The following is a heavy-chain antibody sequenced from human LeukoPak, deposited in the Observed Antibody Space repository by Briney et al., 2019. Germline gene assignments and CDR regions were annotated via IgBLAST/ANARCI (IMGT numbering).Heavy chain of an antibody. CDR2: INPNSGGT. CDR1: GYTFTGYY. D-gene: IGHD4-11*01. CDR3: ARWRVTTGDYFDY. Sequence: ASVKVSCKASGYTFTGYYMHWVRQAPGQGLEWMGWINPNSGGTNYAQKFQGRVTMTRDTFISTAYMELSRLRSDDTAVYYCARWRVTTGDYFDYWGQGTLVTVSS. V-gene: IGHV1-2*02. J-gene: IGHJ4*02.